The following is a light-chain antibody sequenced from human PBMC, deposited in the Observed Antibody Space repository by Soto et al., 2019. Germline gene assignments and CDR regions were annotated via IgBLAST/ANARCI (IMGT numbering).Light chain of an antibody. Sequence: EIVMTQSPATMSVSPGERATLSCRASQSMGSNVAWYQQKPGQAPSLLIYGASTRAAVIPARSGGSGSGTAFTLNITSLQSEDFAVYDCKQVHNWPRTFGEGTKVDSK. CDR3: KQVHNWPRT. J-gene: IGKJ1*01. CDR1: QSMGSN. V-gene: IGKV3-15*01. CDR2: GAS.